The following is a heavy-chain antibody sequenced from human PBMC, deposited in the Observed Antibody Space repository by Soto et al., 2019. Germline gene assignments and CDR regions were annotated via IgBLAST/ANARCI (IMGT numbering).Heavy chain of an antibody. V-gene: IGHV4-30-2*01. CDR3: ARGSSISGEYYYGSGRISSPGSRYGMDV. D-gene: IGHD3-10*01. J-gene: IGHJ6*02. CDR1: GGSISSGGYS. Sequence: SETLSLTCAVSGGSISSGGYSWSWIRQPPGKGLEWIGYIYHSGSTYYNPSLKSRVTISVDRSKNQFSLKLSSVTAADTAVYYCARGSSISGEYYYGSGRISSPGSRYGMDVWGQGTTVTVSS. CDR2: IYHSGST.